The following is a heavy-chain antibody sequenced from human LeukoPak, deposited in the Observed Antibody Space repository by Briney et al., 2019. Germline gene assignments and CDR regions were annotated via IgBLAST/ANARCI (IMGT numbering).Heavy chain of an antibody. V-gene: IGHV3-23*01. CDR3: AKGSGQEARIYDS. CDR2: FSGCCCST. Sequence: GGSLRLSCAASGFTFTNYAMSWVRQAPGKGLEWVSSFSGCCCSTFYADSVKGRFTLSRDNSKNTVYLQVKRLRAGGPAVYFFAKGSGQEARIYDSGGQGPLVTVS. CDR1: GFTFTNYA. D-gene: IGHD3-10*01. J-gene: IGHJ4*02.